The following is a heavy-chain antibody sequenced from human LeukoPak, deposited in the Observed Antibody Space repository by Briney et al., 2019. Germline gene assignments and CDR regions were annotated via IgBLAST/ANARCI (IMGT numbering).Heavy chain of an antibody. CDR3: ARSRGRPAALRMYNWFDP. CDR1: GYTFTSYD. J-gene: IGHJ5*02. CDR2: MNPNSGNT. V-gene: IGHV1-8*03. Sequence: ASVKVSCKASGYTFTSYDINWVRQATGQGLEWMGWMNPNSGNTGYAQKFQGRVTITRNTSISTAYMELSSLRSEDTAVYYCARSRGRPAALRMYNWFDPWGQGTLVTVSS. D-gene: IGHD2-2*01.